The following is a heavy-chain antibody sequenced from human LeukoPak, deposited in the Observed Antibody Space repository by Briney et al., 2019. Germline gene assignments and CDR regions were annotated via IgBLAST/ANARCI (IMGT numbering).Heavy chain of an antibody. V-gene: IGHV3-23*01. J-gene: IGHJ4*02. CDR3: AKDHIVVVVAAFDYFDY. CDR1: GFTFSSYA. D-gene: IGHD2-15*01. Sequence: PGGSLRLSCAASGFTFSSYAMSWVRQAPGKGPEWVSAISGSGGSTYYADSVKGRFTISRDNSKNTLYLQMNSLRAEDTAVYYCAKDHIVVVVAAFDYFDYWGQGTLVTVSS. CDR2: ISGSGGST.